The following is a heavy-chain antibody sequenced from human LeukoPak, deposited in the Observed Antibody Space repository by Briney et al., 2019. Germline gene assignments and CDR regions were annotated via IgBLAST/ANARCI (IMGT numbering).Heavy chain of an antibody. CDR1: GYTFTGYY. D-gene: IGHD3-9*01. CDR3: ARANHFDWFIPTSIYFDY. V-gene: IGHV1-2*04. J-gene: IGHJ4*02. Sequence: ASVKVSCKASGYTFTGYYMHWVRQAPGQGLEWMGWINPNSGGTNYAQKFQGWVTMTRDTSISTAYMELSRLRSDDTAVYYCARANHFDWFIPTSIYFDYWGQGTLVTVSS. CDR2: INPNSGGT.